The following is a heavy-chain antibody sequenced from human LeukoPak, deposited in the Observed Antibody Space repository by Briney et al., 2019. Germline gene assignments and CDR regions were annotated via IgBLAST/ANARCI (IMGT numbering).Heavy chain of an antibody. J-gene: IGHJ4*02. V-gene: IGHV4-39*01. CDR3: ARRGYCSSTSCYLFDY. CDR2: IYYSGST. D-gene: IGHD2-2*01. Sequence: PSETLSLTCTVSGGSISSSSYYWGWIRQPPGKGLEWIGSIYYSGSTYYDPSLKSRVTISVDTSKNQFSLKLSSVTAADTAVYYCARRGYCSSTSCYLFDYWGQGTLVTVSS. CDR1: GGSISSSSYY.